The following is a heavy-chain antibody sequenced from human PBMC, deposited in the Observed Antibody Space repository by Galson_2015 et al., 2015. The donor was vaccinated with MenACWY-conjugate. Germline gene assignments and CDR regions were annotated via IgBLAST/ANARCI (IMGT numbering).Heavy chain of an antibody. CDR3: ARAADGAMVLPVDVFDL. J-gene: IGHJ3*01. D-gene: IGHD2-8*02. V-gene: IGHV3-30*03. CDR2: ISYDGLNK. CDR1: RFTFSTYG. Sequence: SLRLSCAASRFTFSTYGMHWVRQAPGLGLEWVATISYDGLNKYYADSVKGRFTISRDNSNNTTYLHMSSLRAEDTAIYFCARAADGAMVLPVDVFDLWGQGTMVTVSS.